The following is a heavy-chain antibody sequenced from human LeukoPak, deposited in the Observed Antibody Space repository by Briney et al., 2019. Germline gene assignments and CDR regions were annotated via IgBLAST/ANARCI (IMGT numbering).Heavy chain of an antibody. Sequence: GGSLRLSRAASGLTLSSYSMNWVRPAPGKRLEWFSYISSSSTIYYAGSVKGRFTISRDNAKNSLYLQMNSLRAEDTAVFYCARDQAAAQNDYWGQGTLVTVSS. CDR1: GLTLSSYS. V-gene: IGHV3-48*04. CDR3: ARDQAAAQNDY. J-gene: IGHJ4*02. D-gene: IGHD6-13*01. CDR2: ISSSSTI.